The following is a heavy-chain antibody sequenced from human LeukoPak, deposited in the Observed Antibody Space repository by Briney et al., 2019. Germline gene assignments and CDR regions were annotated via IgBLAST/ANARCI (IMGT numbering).Heavy chain of an antibody. Sequence: GGSLRLSCAASGFTFSSYAMTWVRQAPGKGLEWVPSITGNGASTYYADPVNGRLTISTDNTKTTLYVQMNSLRAEDTAIYYCAKGSYYGSGSYLGAFDIWGQGTMVTVSS. D-gene: IGHD3-10*01. J-gene: IGHJ3*02. CDR2: ITGNGAST. CDR1: GFTFSSYA. V-gene: IGHV3-23*01. CDR3: AKGSYYGSGSYLGAFDI.